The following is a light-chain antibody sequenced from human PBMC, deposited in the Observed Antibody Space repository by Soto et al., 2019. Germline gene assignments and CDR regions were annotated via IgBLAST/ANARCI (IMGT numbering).Light chain of an antibody. V-gene: IGLV9-49*03. CDR1: SGYSNYK. J-gene: IGLJ1*01. Sequence: QPVLTQPPSATASLGASVTLTCTLSSGYSNYKVDWYQQRPGKGPRFVMRVGTGGIVGSKGDGIPDRFSVLGSGLNRYLTIKNIQEEDESDYHCGADHGSGTNVVYVFGIGTKLTVL. CDR2: VGTGGIVG. CDR3: GADHGSGTNVVYV.